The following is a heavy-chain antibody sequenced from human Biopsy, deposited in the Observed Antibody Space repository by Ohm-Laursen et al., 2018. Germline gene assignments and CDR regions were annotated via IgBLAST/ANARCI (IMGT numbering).Heavy chain of an antibody. CDR1: GGDINNYY. D-gene: IGHD3-22*01. V-gene: IGHV4-59*01. J-gene: IGHJ2*01. CDR2: VYYTGST. CDR3: ARDRGYYSDRTVPGYFDL. Sequence: SQTLSLTCNVSGGDINNYYWSWIRQPAGKGLEWIGYVYYTGSTDYNPSLQSRVTISVDTSKNHFSLRLRSVTPADTAIYYCARDRGYYSDRTVPGYFDLWGRGTLVTVSS.